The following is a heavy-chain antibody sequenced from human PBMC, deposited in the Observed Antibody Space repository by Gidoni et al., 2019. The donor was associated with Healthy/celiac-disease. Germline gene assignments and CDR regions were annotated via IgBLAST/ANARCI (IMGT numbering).Heavy chain of an antibody. CDR3: ARAGADYYYYGRDV. D-gene: IGHD1-26*01. J-gene: IGHJ6*02. V-gene: IGHV4-4*02. CDR2: IYHSGST. Sequence: QVQLQESGPGLVTPSGTLSLTFAVSGGPISSSNWWSWVRQPPGKGLEWIGEIYHSGSTNYKPSLKSRVTISVDKSKNQFSLKLSSMTAADTAVYYCARAGADYYYYGRDVWGQGTTVTVSS. CDR1: GGPISSSNW.